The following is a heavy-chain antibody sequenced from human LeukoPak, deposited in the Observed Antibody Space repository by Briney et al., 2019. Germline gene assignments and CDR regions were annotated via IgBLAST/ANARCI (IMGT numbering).Heavy chain of an antibody. CDR2: ISYDGSNK. Sequence: GGSLRLSCAASGFTFSSYAMHWVRQAPGKGLEWVAVISYDGSNKYYADSVKGRFTISRDNSKNTLYLQMNSLRAEDTAVYYCARVTTVKPAFDYWGQGTLVTVSS. V-gene: IGHV3-30*01. CDR3: ARVTTVKPAFDY. J-gene: IGHJ4*02. D-gene: IGHD4-11*01. CDR1: GFTFSSYA.